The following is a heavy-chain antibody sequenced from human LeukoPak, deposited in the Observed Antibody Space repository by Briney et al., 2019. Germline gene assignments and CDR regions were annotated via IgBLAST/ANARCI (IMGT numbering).Heavy chain of an antibody. J-gene: IGHJ4*02. CDR1: GGSFSGYY. V-gene: IGHV4-34*01. D-gene: IGHD2-15*01. CDR2: INHSGST. CDR3: ARGGGGNELDY. Sequence: SETLSLTCAVYGGSFSGYYWSWIRQPPGKGLEWIGEINHSGSTNYNPSLKSRVTISVDTSKNQFSLKLSSVTAADTAVYYCARGGGGNELDYWGQGTLVTVSS.